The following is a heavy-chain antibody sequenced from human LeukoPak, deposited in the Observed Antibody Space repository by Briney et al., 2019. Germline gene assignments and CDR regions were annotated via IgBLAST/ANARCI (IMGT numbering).Heavy chain of an antibody. CDR3: TTPLKGYCSGGSCYNDY. V-gene: IGHV3-15*07. CDR1: GFTFSNAW. D-gene: IGHD2-15*01. Sequence: GGSLRLSCAASGFTFSNAWMNWVRQAPGKGLEWVGRIKSKTDGGTTDYAAPVKGRFTISRDDSKNTLYLQMNSLKTEDTAVYYCTTPLKGYCSGGSCYNDYWGQGTLVTVSS. J-gene: IGHJ4*02. CDR2: IKSKTDGGTT.